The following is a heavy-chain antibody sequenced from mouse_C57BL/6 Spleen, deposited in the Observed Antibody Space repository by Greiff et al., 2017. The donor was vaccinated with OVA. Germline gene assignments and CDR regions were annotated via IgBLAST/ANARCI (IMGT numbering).Heavy chain of an antibody. V-gene: IGHV3-6*01. J-gene: IGHJ1*03. Sequence: VQLQESGPGLVKPSQSLSLTCSVTGYSITSGYYWNWIRQFPGNKLEWMGYISYDGSNNYNPSLKNRISITRDTSKNQFFLKLNSVTTEDTATYYCAFNWNWYFDVWGTGTTVTVSS. D-gene: IGHD4-1*01. CDR1: GYSITSGYY. CDR3: AFNWNWYFDV. CDR2: ISYDGSN.